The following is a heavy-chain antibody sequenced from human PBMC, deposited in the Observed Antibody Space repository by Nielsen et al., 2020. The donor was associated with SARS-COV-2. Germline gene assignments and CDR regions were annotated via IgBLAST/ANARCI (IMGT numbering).Heavy chain of an antibody. J-gene: IGHJ4*02. D-gene: IGHD3-9*01. Sequence: SETLSLTCVVSGGSINHGDVFWSWVRQPPGKGLEWLGSVSSSGIIYYNRFFPSEVALSLETSRNQIALRLTSVTAADTAVYFCARGPGYDILTGTLDYWGQGTLVTVSS. CDR2: VSSSGII. CDR1: GGSINHGDVF. CDR3: ARGPGYDILTGTLDY. V-gene: IGHV4-30-4*07.